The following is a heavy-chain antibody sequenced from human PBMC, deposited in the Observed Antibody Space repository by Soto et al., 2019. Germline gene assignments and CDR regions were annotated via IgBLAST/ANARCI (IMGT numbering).Heavy chain of an antibody. CDR1: GGSISSNY. CDR3: ARYRREAVAGYTLDN. V-gene: IGHV4-59*01. CDR2: VYNSGST. J-gene: IGHJ4*02. D-gene: IGHD6-13*01. Sequence: PWETVSLTCTVSGGSISSNYWTWIRQPPGKGLEWIGYVYNSGSTNYNPSLKSRVTISEDTSKSQFSLKVNSMTAADTAVYYCARYRREAVAGYTLDNWGQGILVTAPQ.